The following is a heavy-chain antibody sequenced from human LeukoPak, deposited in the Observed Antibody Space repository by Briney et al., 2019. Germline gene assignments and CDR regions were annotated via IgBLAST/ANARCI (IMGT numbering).Heavy chain of an antibody. CDR3: ARTSHYVDIAATIPYGIYYFDY. CDR1: GFTFSSYA. CDR2: ISGSGGST. Sequence: GGSLRLSCAASGFTFSSYAMSWVRQAPGKGLEWVSGISGSGGSTYYADSVKGRFIISRDNSKNTLYLQMNSLRAEDTAVYYCARTSHYVDIAATIPYGIYYFDYWGQGTLVTVSS. D-gene: IGHD5-12*01. V-gene: IGHV3-23*01. J-gene: IGHJ4*02.